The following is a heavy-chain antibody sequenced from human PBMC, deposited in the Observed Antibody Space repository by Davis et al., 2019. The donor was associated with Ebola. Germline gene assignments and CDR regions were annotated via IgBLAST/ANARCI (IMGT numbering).Heavy chain of an antibody. CDR3: ARDITTKPFDY. CDR1: GFTFDDYA. CDR2: ISWNSGSI. V-gene: IGHV3-9*01. J-gene: IGHJ4*02. D-gene: IGHD1-1*01. Sequence: SLKISCAASGFTFDDYAMHWDRQAPGKGLEWVSGISWNSGSIGYADSVKGRFTISRDNAKNSLYLQMNSLRDEDTAVYYCARDITTKPFDYWGQGTLVTVSS.